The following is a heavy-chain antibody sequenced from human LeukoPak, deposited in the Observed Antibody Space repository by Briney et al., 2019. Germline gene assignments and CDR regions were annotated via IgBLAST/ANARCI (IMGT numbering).Heavy chain of an antibody. CDR2: ISSNGGIT. J-gene: IGHJ4*02. V-gene: IGHV3-64D*09. CDR3: VKDKYPVVVAATLDY. Sequence: GGPLRLSCSASGFTFSNYAMHWVRQAPGKGLEYVSDISSNGGITYYADSVKGRFTVSRDNSKNMLYLQMSSLRAEDTAVYYCVKDKYPVVVAATLDYWGQGILVTVSS. CDR1: GFTFSNYA. D-gene: IGHD2-15*01.